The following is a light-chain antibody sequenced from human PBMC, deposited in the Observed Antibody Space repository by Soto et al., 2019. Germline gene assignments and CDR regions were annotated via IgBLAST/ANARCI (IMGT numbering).Light chain of an antibody. CDR1: SSDVGGYNY. J-gene: IGLJ1*01. V-gene: IGLV2-8*01. CDR3: SSYAGSSNV. Sequence: QSALTQPPSASGSPGQSVAISCTGTSSDVGGYNYVSWYQQHPGKAPKLMIYEVNKRPSGVPDRFSGSKSGNTASLTVSSLQAEDEADYDCSSYAGSSNVFGTGAKLTVL. CDR2: EVN.